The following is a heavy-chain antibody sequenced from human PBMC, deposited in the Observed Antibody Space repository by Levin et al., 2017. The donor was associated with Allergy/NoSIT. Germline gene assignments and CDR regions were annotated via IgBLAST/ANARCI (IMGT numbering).Heavy chain of an antibody. CDR3: ARDPGGYDY. V-gene: IGHV3-7*01. Sequence: KGLEWVASIRQDAGEKSYLDSVKGRFTISRDNAKNSLYLQMNNLRAEDTAVYYCARDPGGYDYWGRGTLVTASS. J-gene: IGHJ4*02. D-gene: IGHD3-22*01. CDR2: IRQDAGEK.